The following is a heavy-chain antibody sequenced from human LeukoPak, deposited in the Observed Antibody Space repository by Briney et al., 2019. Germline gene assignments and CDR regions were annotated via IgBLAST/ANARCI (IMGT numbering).Heavy chain of an antibody. CDR2: IYHSGST. D-gene: IGHD3-10*01. CDR1: GGSISSGGYS. J-gene: IGHJ4*02. V-gene: IGHV4-30-2*01. CDR3: ARGVGDSYFDY. Sequence: PSETLSLTCAVPGGSISSGGYSWSWIRQPPGKGLEWIGYIYHSGSTYYNPSLKSRVTISVDRSKNQFSLKLSSVTAADTAVYYCARGVGDSYFDYWGQGTLVTVSS.